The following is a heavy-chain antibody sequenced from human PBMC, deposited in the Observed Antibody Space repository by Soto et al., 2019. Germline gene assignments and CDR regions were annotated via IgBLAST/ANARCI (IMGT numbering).Heavy chain of an antibody. CDR1: GFTFDDYT. D-gene: IGHD3-16*01. V-gene: IGHV3-43*01. CDR3: AKDTEGEEGYFDY. J-gene: IGHJ4*02. Sequence: EVQLVESGGVVVQPGGSLRLSCAASGFTFDDYTVHWVRQAPGKGLEWVSLISWDGGSTYYADSVKGRFTISRDNSKNSLYLQMNSLRTEDTALYYCAKDTEGEEGYFDYWGQGTLVTVSS. CDR2: ISWDGGST.